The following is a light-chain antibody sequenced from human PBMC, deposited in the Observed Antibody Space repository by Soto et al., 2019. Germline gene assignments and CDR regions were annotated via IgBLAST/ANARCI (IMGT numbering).Light chain of an antibody. V-gene: IGKV3-20*01. Sequence: EIVLTQSPGTLSLSPGERATLSCRASQSVSSSYLAWYQQKPGQAPRLLIYGASSRATGIPDRFSGSGSGTDFTLTISRLEPEEFGVYYCQQYGSSPLTFGGGTKVEIK. CDR3: QQYGSSPLT. J-gene: IGKJ4*01. CDR1: QSVSSSY. CDR2: GAS.